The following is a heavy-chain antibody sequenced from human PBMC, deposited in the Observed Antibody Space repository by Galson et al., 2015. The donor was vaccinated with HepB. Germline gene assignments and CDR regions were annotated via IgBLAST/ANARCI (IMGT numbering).Heavy chain of an antibody. CDR1: GFTFNTYA. CDR3: ARDFPYFDY. J-gene: IGHJ4*02. Sequence: SLRLSCAASGFTFNTYAMHWVCQAPGKGLEWVAVISYDGSNKYCADSVKGRFTISRDNSKNTLFLQMNSLRAEDTAVYYCARDFPYFDYWGQGTLVTVSS. V-gene: IGHV3-30-3*01. CDR2: ISYDGSNK.